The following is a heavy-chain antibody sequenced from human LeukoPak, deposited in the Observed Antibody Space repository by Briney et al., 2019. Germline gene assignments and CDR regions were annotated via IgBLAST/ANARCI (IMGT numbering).Heavy chain of an antibody. CDR2: INSNSGGT. Sequence: ASVKVSCKASGYTFTGYYMHWVRQAPGQGLAWMGWINSNSGGTNYAQKFQVRVTMARDTSIRTVYMELSRLRSDDTAVYYCARRWGIGELLRNDYWGQGTLVTVSS. J-gene: IGHJ4*02. V-gene: IGHV1-2*02. CDR3: ARRWGIGELLRNDY. D-gene: IGHD1-26*01. CDR1: GYTFTGYY.